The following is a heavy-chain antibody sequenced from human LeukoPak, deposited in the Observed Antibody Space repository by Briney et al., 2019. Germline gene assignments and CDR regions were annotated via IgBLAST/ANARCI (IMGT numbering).Heavy chain of an antibody. CDR3: AKNSDRGAYCTGGTCYPYFYYYMDV. Sequence: GGSLRLSCAASGFTFSNHGMNWVRQAPGKGLEWVSGISPSGDIKYYADSVKGRFTISRGNSKNTLYLQMNSLRAEDTAIYYCAKNSDRGAYCTGGTCYPYFYYYMDVWGKGTTVTI. CDR2: ISPSGDIK. CDR1: GFTFSNHG. J-gene: IGHJ6*03. D-gene: IGHD2-15*01. V-gene: IGHV3-23*01.